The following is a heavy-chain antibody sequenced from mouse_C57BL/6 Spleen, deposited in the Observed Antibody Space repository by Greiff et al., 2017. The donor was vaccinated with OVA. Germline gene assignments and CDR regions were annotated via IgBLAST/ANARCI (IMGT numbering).Heavy chain of an antibody. CDR3: ARSEAFAY. CDR1: GYTFTSYW. J-gene: IGHJ3*01. CDR2: IDPSDSYT. V-gene: IGHV1-59*01. Sequence: QVQLQQPGAELVRPGTSVKLSCKASGYTFTSYWMHWVKQRPGQGLEWIGVIDPSDSYTNYNQKFKGKATLTVDTSSSTAYMQLSSLTSEDSAVYYCARSEAFAYWGQGTLVTVSA.